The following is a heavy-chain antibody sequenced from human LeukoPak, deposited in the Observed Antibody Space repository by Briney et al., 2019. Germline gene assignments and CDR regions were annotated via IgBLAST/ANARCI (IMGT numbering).Heavy chain of an antibody. CDR3: AKDWIQFNRVFDCFDS. J-gene: IGHJ4*02. V-gene: IGHV3-23*01. D-gene: IGHD5-18*01. CDR2: IGNTET. Sequence: GGSLRLSCAPSGFPFETNAMSWVRQAPGKGLEWVGTIGNTETFYADSVTGRFTISRDNSKNTVNLQMNRLRVEDTAIYYCAKDWIQFNRVFDCFDSWGQGTLVTVSS. CDR1: GFPFETNA.